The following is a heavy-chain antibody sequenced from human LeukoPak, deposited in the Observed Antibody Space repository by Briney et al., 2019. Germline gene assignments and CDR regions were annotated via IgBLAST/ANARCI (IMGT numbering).Heavy chain of an antibody. CDR2: ISYDGSNK. CDR3: VRGIRSTTMIVVVMLDV. D-gene: IGHD3-22*01. J-gene: IGHJ6*02. CDR1: RLTFSSYV. Sequence: PGRSLRLSRPPSRLTFSSYVMHAVRQAPAKGLEGVAVISYDGSNKYYADSVKGRFTISRDNSTNTLYLQMNSLRAEDTAVYYCVRGIRSTTMIVVVMLDVWGQGTTVTVSS. V-gene: IGHV3-30*03.